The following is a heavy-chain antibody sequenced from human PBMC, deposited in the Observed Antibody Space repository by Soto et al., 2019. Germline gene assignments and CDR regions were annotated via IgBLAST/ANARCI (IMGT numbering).Heavy chain of an antibody. CDR1: GGSISRYA. CDR2: IIPIFGTA. Sequence: VKGSCKAAGGSISRYAGSWGRHATGQGLEWMGGIIPIFGTANYAQKYQGRVTITADKSTSTAYMELSSLRYEDTAVYYCARVFKETTWLRVVESYGIDVWGQRTTVTVSS. J-gene: IGHJ6*02. V-gene: IGHV1-69*13. D-gene: IGHD2-15*01. CDR3: ARVFKETTWLRVVESYGIDV.